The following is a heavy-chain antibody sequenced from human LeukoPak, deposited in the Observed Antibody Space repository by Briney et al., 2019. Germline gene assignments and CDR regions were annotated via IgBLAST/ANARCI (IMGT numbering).Heavy chain of an antibody. J-gene: IGHJ4*02. D-gene: IGHD3-22*01. Sequence: SQTLSLTCTVSGGSIRSGGDYWSWIRQHPGKGLEWIGSIYYSGSTNYNPSLESRVTISVDTSKNQFSLRLSSVTAADTAVYYCARILGDYYDTQGDYWGQGTLVIVSS. CDR1: GGSIRSGGDY. V-gene: IGHV4-31*03. CDR3: ARILGDYYDTQGDY. CDR2: IYYSGST.